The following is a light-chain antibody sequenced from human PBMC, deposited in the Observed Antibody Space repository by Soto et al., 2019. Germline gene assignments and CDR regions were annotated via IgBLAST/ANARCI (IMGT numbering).Light chain of an antibody. Sequence: EILLTQSPGTLSLSPGERATLSCRASQSVSSDYLAWYHQTPGQPPRLLIYGASSRATGIPDRFSGSGSGTDFTLTISRLEPEDFAVYYCHQYGSSPTFGQGTRLEIK. J-gene: IGKJ5*01. CDR1: QSVSSDY. CDR3: HQYGSSPT. V-gene: IGKV3-20*01. CDR2: GAS.